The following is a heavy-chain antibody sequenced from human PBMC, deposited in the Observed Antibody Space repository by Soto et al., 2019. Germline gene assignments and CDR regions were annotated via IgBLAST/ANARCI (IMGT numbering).Heavy chain of an antibody. CDR3: ARDGSITDIVAYYYYYYGMDV. Sequence: EVQLVESGGGLVQPGGSLRLSCAASGFTFSSYSMNWVRQAPGKGLEWVSYISSSSSTIYYADSVKGRFTISRDNAKNSLYLQMNSLRDEDTAVYYCARDGSITDIVAYYYYYYGMDVWGQGTTVTVSS. J-gene: IGHJ6*02. CDR1: GFTFSSYS. CDR2: ISSSSSTI. V-gene: IGHV3-48*02. D-gene: IGHD5-12*01.